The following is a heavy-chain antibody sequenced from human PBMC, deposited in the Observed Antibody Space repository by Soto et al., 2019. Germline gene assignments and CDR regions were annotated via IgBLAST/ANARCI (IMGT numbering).Heavy chain of an antibody. Sequence: QVHLVQSGAEVQKSGASVRVSCKASGYTFSDYYIHWVRQAPGQGLEWMGWINPDTGGTDYKQKFQGWVTMTRDTSISTAYMELSSLKSDDTAVYYCARAVGGDGSSWYRGGYDYWGQGTLVTVSS. CDR2: INPDTGGT. CDR3: ARAVGGDGSSWYRGGYDY. J-gene: IGHJ4*02. V-gene: IGHV1-2*04. CDR1: GYTFSDYY. D-gene: IGHD6-13*01.